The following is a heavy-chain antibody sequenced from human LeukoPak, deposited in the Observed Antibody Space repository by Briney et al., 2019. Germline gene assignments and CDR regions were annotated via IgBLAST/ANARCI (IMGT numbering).Heavy chain of an antibody. Sequence: ASVKVSCKASGYTFTGYYMHWVRQAPGKGLEWMGGFDPEDGETIYAQKFQGRVTMTEDTSTDTAYMELSSLRSEDTAVYYCATEEFSIVGATPPFDWGQGTLVTVSS. CDR3: ATEEFSIVGATPPFD. J-gene: IGHJ4*02. V-gene: IGHV1-24*01. D-gene: IGHD1-26*01. CDR1: GYTFTGYY. CDR2: FDPEDGET.